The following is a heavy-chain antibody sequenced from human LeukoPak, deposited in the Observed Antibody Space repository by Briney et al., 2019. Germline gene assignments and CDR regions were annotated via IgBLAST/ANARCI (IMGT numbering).Heavy chain of an antibody. V-gene: IGHV4-34*01. Sequence: SSETLSLTCAVYGGSFSGYYWSWIRQPPGKGLEWIGEINHSGSTNYNPSLKSRVTISVDTSKNQFSLKLSSVPAADTAVYYCARGSTPYYYDSSGYYPTYYYYYMDVWGKGTTVTVSS. CDR3: ARGSTPYYYDSSGYYPTYYYYYMDV. CDR1: GGSFSGYY. D-gene: IGHD3-22*01. CDR2: INHSGST. J-gene: IGHJ6*03.